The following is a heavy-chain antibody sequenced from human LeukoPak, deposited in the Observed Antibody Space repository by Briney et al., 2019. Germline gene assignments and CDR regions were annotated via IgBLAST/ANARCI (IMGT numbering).Heavy chain of an antibody. CDR3: ARVSSPWSPRDAFDI. J-gene: IGHJ3*02. V-gene: IGHV6-1*01. CDR2: TYYKSKWYN. CDR1: GDSVSSNSAT. D-gene: IGHD1-26*01. Sequence: SQTLSLTCAISGDSVSSNSATWNWIRLSPSRGLEWLGRTYYKSKWYNDYAVSVKSRITINSDTSKNQFSLQLNSVTPEDTAVYYCARVSSPWSPRDAFDIWGQGTMVTVSS.